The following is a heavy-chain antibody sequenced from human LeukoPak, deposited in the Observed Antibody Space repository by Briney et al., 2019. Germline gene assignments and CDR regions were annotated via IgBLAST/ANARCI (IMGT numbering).Heavy chain of an antibody. CDR3: AKDTGQEWLLYYFDY. CDR1: GFTFSSYS. D-gene: IGHD3-3*01. V-gene: IGHV3-23*01. CDR2: ISGSGGST. J-gene: IGHJ4*02. Sequence: GGSLRLSCAASGFTFSSYSMNWVRQAPGKGLEWVSAISGSGGSTYYADSVKGRFTISRDNSKNTLFLQMNSLRAEDTAVYYCAKDTGQEWLLYYFDYWGQGTLVTDSS.